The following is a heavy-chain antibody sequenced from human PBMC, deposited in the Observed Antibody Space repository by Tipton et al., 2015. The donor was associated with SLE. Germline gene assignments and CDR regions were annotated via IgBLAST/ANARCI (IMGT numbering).Heavy chain of an antibody. CDR1: GFTFSDCY. CDR2: ISSSGDTT. V-gene: IGHV3-11*04. CDR3: AAGIFGVAPPDY. Sequence: SLRLSCTDSGFTFSDCYMSWIRQAPGKGLEWVSYISSSGDTTYYADSVKGRFTIPRDNAKNSLYLQMTSLRAEDTAVYYCAAGIFGVAPPDYWGQGTLVTVSS. D-gene: IGHD3-3*01. J-gene: IGHJ4*02.